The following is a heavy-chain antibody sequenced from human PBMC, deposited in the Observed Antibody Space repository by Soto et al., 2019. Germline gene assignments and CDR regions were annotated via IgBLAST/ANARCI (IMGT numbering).Heavy chain of an antibody. V-gene: IGHV4-61*08. J-gene: IGHJ3*02. CDR1: GGSISSGGYS. CDR3: ARHLLLYYYDSSGYYLRDAFDI. CDR2: ISYSGST. Sequence: PSETLSLTCAVSGGSISSGGYSWSWIRQPPGKGLEWIGYISYSGSTNYNPSLKSRVTISVDTSKNQFSLKLSSVTAADTAVYYCARHLLLYYYDSSGYYLRDAFDIWGQGTMVTVSS. D-gene: IGHD3-22*01.